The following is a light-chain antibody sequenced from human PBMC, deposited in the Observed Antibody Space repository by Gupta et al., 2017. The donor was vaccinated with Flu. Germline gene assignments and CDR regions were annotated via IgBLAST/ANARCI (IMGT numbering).Light chain of an antibody. J-gene: IGKJ5*01. Sequence: IVIAQSPRSLPVTPGEPAYISCMSSQSLLHSNGYDYLDWYLQKPGQTPQLMIYYDSNPDSGGTDRFSGCGAGRAFTLKSIGAEDEAVGAYYSRQDLQILTFGQGTQMEIK. CDR3: RQDLQILT. CDR2: YDS. V-gene: IGKV2-28*01. CDR1: QSLLHSNGYDY.